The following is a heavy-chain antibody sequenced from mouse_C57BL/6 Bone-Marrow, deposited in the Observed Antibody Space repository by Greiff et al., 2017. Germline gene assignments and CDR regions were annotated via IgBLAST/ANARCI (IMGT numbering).Heavy chain of an antibody. J-gene: IGHJ3*01. Sequence: VQLQQSGPGLVAPSQSLSITCTVSGFSLTSYGVDWVRQSPGKGLEWLGVIWGVGSTNYNSALKSRLSISKDNSKSQVFLEMNSLQTDDTAMYYCASYDYDGGFAYWGQGTLVTVSA. V-gene: IGHV2-6*01. D-gene: IGHD2-4*01. CDR1: GFSLTSYG. CDR3: ASYDYDGGFAY. CDR2: IWGVGST.